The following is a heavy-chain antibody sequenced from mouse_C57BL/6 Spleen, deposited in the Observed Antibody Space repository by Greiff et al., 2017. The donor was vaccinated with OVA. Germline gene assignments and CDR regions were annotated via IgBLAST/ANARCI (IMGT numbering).Heavy chain of an antibody. J-gene: IGHJ3*01. CDR2: ISSGSSTI. V-gene: IGHV5-17*01. D-gene: IGHD2-3*01. CDR3: ARHDGYYFFAY. CDR1: GFTFSDYG. Sequence: EVQLQESGGGLVKPGGSLKLSCAASGFTFSDYGMHWVRQAPEQGLEWVAYISSGSSTIYYADTVKGRFTISRDNAKNTLFLQMTSLRSEDTAMYYCARHDGYYFFAYWGQGTLVTVSA.